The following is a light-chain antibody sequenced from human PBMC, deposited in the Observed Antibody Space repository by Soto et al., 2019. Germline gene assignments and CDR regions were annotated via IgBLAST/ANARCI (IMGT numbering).Light chain of an antibody. J-gene: IGKJ1*01. CDR2: AAS. CDR3: QQSYSSPPT. Sequence: DIQMTQSPSSLSASLGDRVTITCRASQTISTYVTWYQQKPGKAPKLLIFAASSLQSGVPSRFSGSRSGPDFTLTISSLQPEDFATYYCQQSYSSPPTFGQGTKVEIK. V-gene: IGKV1-39*01. CDR1: QTISTY.